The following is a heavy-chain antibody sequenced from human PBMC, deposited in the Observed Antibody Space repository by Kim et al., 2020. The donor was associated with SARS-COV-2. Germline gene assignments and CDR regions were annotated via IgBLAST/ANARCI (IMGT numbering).Heavy chain of an antibody. D-gene: IGHD3-22*01. CDR2: FDPEDGET. CDR1: GYTLTELS. V-gene: IGHV1-24*01. Sequence: ASVKVSCKVSGYTLTELSMHWVRQAPGKGLEWMGGFDPEDGETIYAQKFQGRVTMTEDTSTDTAYMELSSLRSEDTAVYYCATPGGPHYYDSSGYYRGIPPLDYWGQGTLVTVSS. J-gene: IGHJ4*02. CDR3: ATPGGPHYYDSSGYYRGIPPLDY.